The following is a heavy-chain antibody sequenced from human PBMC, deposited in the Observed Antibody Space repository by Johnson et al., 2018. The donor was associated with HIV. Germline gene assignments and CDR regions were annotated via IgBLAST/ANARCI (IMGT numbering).Heavy chain of an antibody. CDR2: ISYDGSNK. D-gene: IGHD3-3*01. CDR3: AKGLAAFFAFDI. V-gene: IGHV3-30*04. CDR1: GFTFSSYA. J-gene: IGHJ3*02. Sequence: QVQLVESGGGVVQPGRSLRLSCAASGFTFSSYAMHRVRQAPGKGLEWVAVISYDGSNKYYADSVKGRFTISRDNSKNTLYLQMNSMRAEDTAVYYCAKGLAAFFAFDIWGQGTMVTVSS.